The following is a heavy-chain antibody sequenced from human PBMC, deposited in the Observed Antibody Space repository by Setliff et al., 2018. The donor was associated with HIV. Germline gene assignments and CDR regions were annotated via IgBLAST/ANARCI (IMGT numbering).Heavy chain of an antibody. V-gene: IGHV4-39*01. CDR3: ARHRDGGTYPLDY. J-gene: IGHJ4*02. CDR1: GDSISSTTFY. D-gene: IGHD1-26*01. Sequence: PSETLSLTCTVSGDSISSTTFYWVWIRQPPGKGLEWIGIINYSGTTYYNPSLKSRVTISVATSKNQFSLRLSSVTAADTAVYYCARHRDGGTYPLDYWGQGTLVTVSS. CDR2: INYSGTT.